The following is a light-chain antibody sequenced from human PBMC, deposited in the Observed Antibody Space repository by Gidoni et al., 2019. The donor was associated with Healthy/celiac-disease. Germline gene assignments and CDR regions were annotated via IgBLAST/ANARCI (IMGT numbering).Light chain of an antibody. CDR1: QSVSSY. J-gene: IGKJ2*01. CDR3: QQRSNWPLYT. Sequence: ELVLTQSPATLSWSPGERATLSCRASQSVSSYLAWYQQKPVQAPRLLIYDASNRATGLPARFSGSGSGTDFTLTISSIEPEDYAVYYCQQRSNWPLYTFGQGTKLEIK. CDR2: DAS. V-gene: IGKV3-11*01.